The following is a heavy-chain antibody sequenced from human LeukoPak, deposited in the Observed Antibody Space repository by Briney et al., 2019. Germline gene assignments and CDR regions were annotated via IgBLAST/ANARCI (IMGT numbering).Heavy chain of an antibody. CDR3: ARFSVQSKYCSSTSCWGYYFDY. D-gene: IGHD2-2*01. Sequence: SGTLSLTCAVSGGSISSSNWWSWVRQPPGKGLEWIGEIYHSGSTNYNPSLKSRVTISVDKSKNQFSLKLSSVTAADTAVYYCARFSVQSKYCSSTSCWGYYFDYWGQGTLVTVSS. V-gene: IGHV4-4*02. J-gene: IGHJ4*02. CDR1: GGSISSSNW. CDR2: IYHSGST.